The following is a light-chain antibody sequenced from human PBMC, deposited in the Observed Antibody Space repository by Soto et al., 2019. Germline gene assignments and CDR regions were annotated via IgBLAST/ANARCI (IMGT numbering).Light chain of an antibody. CDR3: QQYGSSRGFT. CDR1: QSVSSSY. V-gene: IGKV3-20*01. CDR2: GAS. J-gene: IGKJ3*01. Sequence: EIVLTQSPGTLSLSQGERATLSCRASQSVSSSYLAWYQQKPGQAPRLLIYGASSRATGIPDRFSGSGSGTDFTLTISRLEPEDFAVYYCQQYGSSRGFTFGPGTKVDIK.